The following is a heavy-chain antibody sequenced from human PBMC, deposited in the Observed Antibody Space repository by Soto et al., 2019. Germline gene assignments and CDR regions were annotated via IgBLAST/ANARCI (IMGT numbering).Heavy chain of an antibody. Sequence: SETLSLTCTVSGGSISSGDYYWSWIRQPPGKGLEWIGYIYYSGSTYYNPSLKSRVTISVDTSKNRFSLKLSSVTAADTAVYYCASERTVYDYVWGSYRPPQNNWFDPWGQGTLVTVSS. CDR1: GGSISSGDYY. CDR3: ASERTVYDYVWGSYRPPQNNWFDP. CDR2: IYYSGST. D-gene: IGHD3-16*02. V-gene: IGHV4-30-4*01. J-gene: IGHJ5*02.